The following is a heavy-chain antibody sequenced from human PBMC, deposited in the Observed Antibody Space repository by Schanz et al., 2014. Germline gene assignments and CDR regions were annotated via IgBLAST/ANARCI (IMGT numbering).Heavy chain of an antibody. CDR3: ARGNYGMDV. Sequence: QVQLVESGGGLDNPGGPQTLLCGVWGFTFRDHHIAWIRQAPGKGLEWVSYISSVGISKYYADPVKGRFTISRDSAKNSLFLQMNSLRAEDTAKYYCARGNYGMDVWGQGTTVTVSS. CDR2: ISSVGISK. CDR1: GFTFRDHH. V-gene: IGHV3-11*01. J-gene: IGHJ6*02.